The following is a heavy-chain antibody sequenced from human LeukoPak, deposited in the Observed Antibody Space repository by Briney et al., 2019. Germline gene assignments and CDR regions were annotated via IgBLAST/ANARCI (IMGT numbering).Heavy chain of an antibody. V-gene: IGHV4-34*01. CDR1: GGSFSGYY. CDR2: INHSGTT. CDR3: ARGPQSRFDY. Sequence: AETLSLTCAVYGGSFSGYYWSWIRQPPGKGLEWIGEINHSGTTNYNPSLKSRVTISVDTSKNQFSLKLTSVTAADTAVYYCARGPQSRFDYWGQGTLVTVSS. J-gene: IGHJ4*02.